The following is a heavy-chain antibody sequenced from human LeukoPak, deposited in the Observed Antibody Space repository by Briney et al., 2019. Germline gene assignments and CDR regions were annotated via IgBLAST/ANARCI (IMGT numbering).Heavy chain of an antibody. D-gene: IGHD5-18*01. V-gene: IGHV1-2*02. Sequence: GASVKVSSKASGYTLSGYYIHWGRHAPGQGLEWRGWINPNSGGTHFAQEFQGRVTMTRDTSISTAYMELSRLRSDDTAVYYCARSGYSYGYPGYWGQGTLVTVSS. J-gene: IGHJ4*02. CDR3: ARSGYSYGYPGY. CDR2: INPNSGGT. CDR1: GYTLSGYY.